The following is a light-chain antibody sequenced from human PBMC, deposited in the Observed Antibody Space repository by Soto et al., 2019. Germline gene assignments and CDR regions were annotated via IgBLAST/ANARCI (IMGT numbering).Light chain of an antibody. V-gene: IGKV4-1*01. Sequence: DIVMTQSPDSLAVSLGERATINCKSSQNILYSSNNKNYLAWYQQKPGQPPKLLIYWASARQSGVPDRFSGSGSGTDFNLTISSLQAEDVAVYYCHQYYNTIWTFGQGTKVEIK. J-gene: IGKJ1*01. CDR1: QNILYSSNNKNY. CDR2: WAS. CDR3: HQYYNTIWT.